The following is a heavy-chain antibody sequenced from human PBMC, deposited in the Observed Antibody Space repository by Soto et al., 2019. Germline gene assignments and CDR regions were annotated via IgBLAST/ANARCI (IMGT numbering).Heavy chain of an antibody. V-gene: IGHV1-2*04. CDR2: INPNSGGT. D-gene: IGHD3-10*01. CDR1: GYTFTGYY. Sequence: ASVKVSCKASGYTFTGYYMHWVRQAPGQGLEWMGWINPNSGGTNYAQKFQGWVTMTRDTSISTAYMELSRLRSDDTAVYYCARALERLVTMVRGVDYYYYYGMDVWGQGTTVTVSS. CDR3: ARALERLVTMVRGVDYYYYYGMDV. J-gene: IGHJ6*02.